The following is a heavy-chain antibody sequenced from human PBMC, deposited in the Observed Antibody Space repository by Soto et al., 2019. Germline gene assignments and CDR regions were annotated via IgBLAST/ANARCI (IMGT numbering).Heavy chain of an antibody. CDR2: LLYDGSNK. V-gene: IGHV3-30-3*01. D-gene: IGHD1-26*01. Sequence: QVQLVESGGGVVQPGRSLRLSCAASGFTFSIYEMHWFRQAPGKGLEWVAVLLYDGSNKYYADSVEGRFTIPRDISKSTLYLQMHSLKTEDSAVYYCARGGNRKFDYWGRGTLVAVSS. CDR1: GFTFSIYE. CDR3: ARGGNRKFDY. J-gene: IGHJ4*02.